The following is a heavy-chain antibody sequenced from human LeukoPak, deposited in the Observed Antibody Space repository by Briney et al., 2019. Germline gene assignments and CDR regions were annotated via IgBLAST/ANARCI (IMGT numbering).Heavy chain of an antibody. Sequence: PGGSLRLSCAASGFTFSSYAMHWVRQAPGKGLEWVAVISYDGSNKYYADSVKGRFTISRDNSKNTLYLQMSSLRAEDTAVYYCARRGFDYWGQGTLVTVSS. CDR3: ARRGFDY. J-gene: IGHJ4*02. V-gene: IGHV3-30*04. CDR2: ISYDGSNK. CDR1: GFTFSSYA.